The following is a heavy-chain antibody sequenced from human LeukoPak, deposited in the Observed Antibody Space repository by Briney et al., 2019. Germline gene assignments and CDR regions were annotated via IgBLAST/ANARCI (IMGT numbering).Heavy chain of an antibody. Sequence: SETLSLTCTVSGGSISSGDYYWSWIRQPPGKGLEWIGYIYYSGSTYYDPSLKSRVTISVDTSKNQFSLRLSSVTAADAAMYYRARDSGNTVTTLLSGMDVWGQGTTVTVS. D-gene: IGHD4-17*01. CDR1: GGSISSGDYY. V-gene: IGHV4-30-4*01. CDR3: ARDSGNTVTTLLSGMDV. CDR2: IYYSGST. J-gene: IGHJ6*02.